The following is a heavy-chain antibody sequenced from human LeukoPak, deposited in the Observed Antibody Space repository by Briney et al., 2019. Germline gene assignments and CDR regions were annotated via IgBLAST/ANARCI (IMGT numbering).Heavy chain of an antibody. CDR3: AAITTVFGSSGQFDY. CDR2: IVVGSGNT. J-gene: IGHJ4*02. V-gene: IGHV1-58*02. Sequence: TSVKVSCKASGFTFTSSAMQWVRQARGQRLEWIGWIVVGSGNTNYAQKFQERVTITRDMSTSTAYMELSSLRSEDTAVYYCAAITTVFGSSGQFDYWGQGTLVTVSS. CDR1: GFTFTSSA. D-gene: IGHD6-19*01.